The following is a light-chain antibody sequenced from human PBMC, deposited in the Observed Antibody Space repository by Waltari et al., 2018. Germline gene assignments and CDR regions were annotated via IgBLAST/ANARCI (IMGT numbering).Light chain of an antibody. CDR2: GAS. V-gene: IGKV3-15*01. CDR3: QQYNNWPLT. CDR1: QSVNSK. Sequence: EIVMTQSPATLSVSPGERATLSCRASQSVNSKLAWYQQKPGQAPRLLIYGASTSATDIPARFSGSGSGTDFTLTITSLQSEDFAVFHCQQYNNWPLTFGGGTKVEIK. J-gene: IGKJ4*01.